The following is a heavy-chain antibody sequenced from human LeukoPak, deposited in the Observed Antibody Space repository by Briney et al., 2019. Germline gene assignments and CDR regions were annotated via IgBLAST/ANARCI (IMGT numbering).Heavy chain of an antibody. V-gene: IGHV1-2*02. CDR2: INPNSGDA. Sequence: ASVKVSCKASGYTFTGYYMHWVRQAPGQGLEWMGWINPNSGDANYAQKFQGRVTMTRDTSISTAYMELSRLRSDDTAVYYCVRDGSFDYWGQGTLVTVSS. CDR1: GYTFTGYY. J-gene: IGHJ4*02. D-gene: IGHD1-26*01. CDR3: VRDGSFDY.